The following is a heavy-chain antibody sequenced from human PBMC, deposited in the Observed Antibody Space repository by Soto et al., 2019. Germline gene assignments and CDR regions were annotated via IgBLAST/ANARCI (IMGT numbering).Heavy chain of an antibody. J-gene: IGHJ3*02. D-gene: IGHD3-3*02. CDR2: IYYSGST. V-gene: IGHV4-31*03. CDR3: ASSPTALNSVAFDI. Sequence: PPETLSLTCTVSGGSISSGGYYWSWIRQHPGKGLEWIGYIYYSGSTYYNPSLKSRVTISVDTSKNQFSLKLSSVTAADTAVYYCASSPTALNSVAFDIWGQGTMVTVSS. CDR1: GGSISSGGYY.